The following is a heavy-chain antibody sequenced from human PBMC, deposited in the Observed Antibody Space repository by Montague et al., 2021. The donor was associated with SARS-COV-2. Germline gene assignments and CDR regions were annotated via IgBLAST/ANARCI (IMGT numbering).Heavy chain of an antibody. V-gene: IGHV4-38-2*01. CDR1: GYSIITGYY. J-gene: IGHJ4*01. D-gene: IGHD3-22*01. Sequence: SETLSLTCSVSGYSIITGYYWAWVRQPPGKGLEWIGNIYHSGSTXXNPXXXSRVTISVDTSKNQFSLKLNSLTAADTAVYFCARFSLGSYDSGADFDIWGQGALVTVSS. CDR3: ARFSLGSYDSGADFDI. CDR2: IYHSGST.